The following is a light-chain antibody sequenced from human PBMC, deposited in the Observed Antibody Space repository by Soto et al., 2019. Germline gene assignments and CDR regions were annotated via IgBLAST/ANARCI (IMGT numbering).Light chain of an antibody. CDR2: AAS. Sequence: ETVMTQSPVTLSVSPGDTATLSCRASQRVSSHLAWYQQKPGQAPRLLIYAASTRATGIPDRFSGSGSGTDFTLTISRLEPEDFAVYYCQQYGSSHRTFGQGTKVDIK. V-gene: IGKV3-20*01. J-gene: IGKJ1*01. CDR3: QQYGSSHRT. CDR1: QRVSSH.